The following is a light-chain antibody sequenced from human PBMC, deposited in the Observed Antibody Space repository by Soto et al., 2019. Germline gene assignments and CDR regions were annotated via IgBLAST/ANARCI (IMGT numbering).Light chain of an antibody. Sequence: LAQRAAGSGSPGQSITISCTKTSSDVGNYNLVSWYQQHPGKAPKLMIYEVSKRPSGVSNRFSGSKSGNTASLTISGLQAEDEADYYCCSYAGSSTFLVFGGGTKVTVL. V-gene: IGLV2-23*02. CDR2: EVS. CDR3: CSYAGSSTFLV. CDR1: SSDVGNYNL. J-gene: IGLJ2*01.